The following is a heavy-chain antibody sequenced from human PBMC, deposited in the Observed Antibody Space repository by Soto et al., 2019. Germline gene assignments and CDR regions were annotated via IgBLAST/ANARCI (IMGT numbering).Heavy chain of an antibody. J-gene: IGHJ4*02. D-gene: IGHD1-1*01. V-gene: IGHV3-23*01. CDR1: GFIFSDHG. Sequence: GGSLRLSCAVSGFIFSDHGMNWVRQAPGKGLEWVSSIDEDGSTTHYADSVKGRFTISRDSSKNTLYLQMDSLRAEDTALYYCARVLYGFSYGKCDYWGQGTLVTVSS. CDR2: IDEDGSTT. CDR3: ARVLYGFSYGKCDY.